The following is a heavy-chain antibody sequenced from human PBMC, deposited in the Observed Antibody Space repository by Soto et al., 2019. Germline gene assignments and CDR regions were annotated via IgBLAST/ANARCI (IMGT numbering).Heavy chain of an antibody. CDR3: ARGDYYDISGPFSDAFDI. D-gene: IGHD3-22*01. Sequence: GGSLRLSCEVSGFTFSSYAMNWVRQAPGKGLEWVANIKQDGSEKWYVDSVKGRFTISRDNAKNSLYLQMNSLRAEDTAVYYCARGDYYDISGPFSDAFDIWGQGTMVTVSS. J-gene: IGHJ3*02. V-gene: IGHV3-7*04. CDR1: GFTFSSYA. CDR2: IKQDGSEK.